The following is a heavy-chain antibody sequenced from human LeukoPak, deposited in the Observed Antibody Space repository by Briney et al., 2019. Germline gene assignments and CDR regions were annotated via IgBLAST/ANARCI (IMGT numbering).Heavy chain of an antibody. Sequence: GGSLRLSCAASGFTFSSYGMSWVRQAPGKGLEWVSALSGSGGSTYYADSVKGRFTISRDNSKNMLFLQMNSLRAEDTAVYYCARNSFYYDSSGFSAYYFDYWGQGTLVTVSS. CDR1: GFTFSSYG. D-gene: IGHD3-22*01. V-gene: IGHV3-23*01. CDR3: ARNSFYYDSSGFSAYYFDY. J-gene: IGHJ4*02. CDR2: LSGSGGST.